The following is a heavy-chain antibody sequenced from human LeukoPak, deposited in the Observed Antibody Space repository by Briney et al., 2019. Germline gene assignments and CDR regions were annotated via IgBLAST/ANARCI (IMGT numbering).Heavy chain of an antibody. CDR2: ISSSSSYI. J-gene: IGHJ4*02. CDR1: GFTFSSYS. CDR3: ARGGAAGKVGDY. Sequence: GGSLRLSCAASGFTFSSYSMNWVRQAPGKGLEWVSSISSSSSYIYYADSVKGRFTISGDNAKNPLYLQMNSLRAEDTAVYYCARGGAAGKVGDYWGQGTLVTVSS. V-gene: IGHV3-21*01. D-gene: IGHD6-13*01.